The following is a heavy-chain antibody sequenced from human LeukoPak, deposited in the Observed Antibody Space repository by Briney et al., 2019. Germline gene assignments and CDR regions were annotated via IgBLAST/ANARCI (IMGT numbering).Heavy chain of an antibody. Sequence: SSETLSLTCTVSGGSISSSSAYRGWIRQPPGKGLEWIGSIYYSKNTYYNPSLKSRVTISADTSKNQFSLTLGSVSATDTAVYYCVSPRVFSYVYFDYTGELTLVT. D-gene: IGHD5-18*01. CDR2: IYYSKNT. V-gene: IGHV4-39*01. CDR1: GGSISSSSAY. J-gene: IGHJ4*02. CDR3: VSPRVFSYVYFDY.